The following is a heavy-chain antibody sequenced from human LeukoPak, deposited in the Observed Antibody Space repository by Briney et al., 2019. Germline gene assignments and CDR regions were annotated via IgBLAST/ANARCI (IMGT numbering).Heavy chain of an antibody. CDR3: AKDILLVRGGRNYYYYGMDV. CDR1: GFTFDDYA. J-gene: IGHJ6*02. Sequence: GGSLRLSCAASGFTFDDYAMHWVRQAPGKGLEWVSLISGDGGSTYYADSVKGRFTISRDNSKNSLYLQMNSLRTEDTALYYCAKDILLVRGGRNYYYYGMDVWGQGTTVTVSS. V-gene: IGHV3-43*02. CDR2: ISGDGGST. D-gene: IGHD3-16*01.